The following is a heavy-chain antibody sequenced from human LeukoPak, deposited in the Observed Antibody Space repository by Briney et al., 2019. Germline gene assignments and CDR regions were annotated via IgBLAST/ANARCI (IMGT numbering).Heavy chain of an antibody. V-gene: IGHV3-21*04. CDR3: ARRAGAYSHPYDY. D-gene: IGHD4/OR15-4a*01. CDR2: ITTSSSYI. Sequence: GGSLRLSCAASEFTFNLYTMNWVRQAPGKGLEWVSSITTSSSYIYYADSVKGRFTISRDNSKNTLYLQMNSLRAEDTAVYYCARRAGAYSHPYDYWGQGTLVTVSS. J-gene: IGHJ4*02. CDR1: EFTFNLYT.